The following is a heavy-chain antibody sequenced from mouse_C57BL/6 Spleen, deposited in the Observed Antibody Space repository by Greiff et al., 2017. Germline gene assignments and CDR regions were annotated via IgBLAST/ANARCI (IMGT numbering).Heavy chain of an antibody. Sequence: VQLQQSGPELVKPGASVKISCKASGYSFTSYYIHWVKQRPGQGLEWIGWIYPGSGNTKYNEKFKGKATLTADTSSSTAYMQLSSLTSEDSAVYYCARYGNPLAMDYWGQGTSVTVSS. J-gene: IGHJ4*01. CDR3: ARYGNPLAMDY. CDR1: GYSFTSYY. CDR2: IYPGSGNT. V-gene: IGHV1-66*01. D-gene: IGHD1-1*01.